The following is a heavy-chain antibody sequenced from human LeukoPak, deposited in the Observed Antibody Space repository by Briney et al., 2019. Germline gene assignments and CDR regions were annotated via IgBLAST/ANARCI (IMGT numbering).Heavy chain of an antibody. J-gene: IGHJ4*02. CDR1: GFTFSSYT. CDR2: ISGSSSYI. CDR3: ARLDYGGNSVLDY. Sequence: PGGSLRLSCAASGFTFSSYTMNWVRQAPGKGLEWVSSISGSSSYIYYADSVKGRFTISRDNAKDSLYLQMNSLRAEDTAVYYCARLDYGGNSVLDYWGQGTLVPVSS. V-gene: IGHV3-21*01. D-gene: IGHD4-23*01.